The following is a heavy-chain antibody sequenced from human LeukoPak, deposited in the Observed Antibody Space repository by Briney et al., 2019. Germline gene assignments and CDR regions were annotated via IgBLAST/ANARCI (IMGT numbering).Heavy chain of an antibody. CDR1: GFTFSSYS. J-gene: IGHJ4*02. Sequence: GGSLRLSCAASGFTFSSYSMNWVRQAPGKGLEWVSSISSSGSYIYYTDPVKGRFTISRDNAKNSLYLQMNSLRAEDTAVYYCARPFNSYYYDSSGYYPYFDYWGQGTLVTVSS. D-gene: IGHD3-22*01. V-gene: IGHV3-21*01. CDR3: ARPFNSYYYDSSGYYPYFDY. CDR2: ISSSGSYI.